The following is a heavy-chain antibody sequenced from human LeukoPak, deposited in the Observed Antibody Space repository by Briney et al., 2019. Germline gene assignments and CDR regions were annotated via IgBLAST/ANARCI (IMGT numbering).Heavy chain of an antibody. CDR3: ARVGYSSSLDY. CDR1: GFTFDDYA. V-gene: IGHV3-74*01. Sequence: GGSLRLSCAASGFTFDDYAMHWVRQAPGKGRVWVSRIESDGSSTRYVDSVKGRFTISRDNAKHMVYLQMNSLRAEDTAVYYCARVGYSSSLDYWGQGTLVTVSS. J-gene: IGHJ4*02. CDR2: IESDGSST. D-gene: IGHD6-13*01.